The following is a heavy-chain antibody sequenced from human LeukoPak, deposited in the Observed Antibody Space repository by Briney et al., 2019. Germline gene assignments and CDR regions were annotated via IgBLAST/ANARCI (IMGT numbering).Heavy chain of an antibody. J-gene: IGHJ6*02. CDR3: ARGRMAAASGMDV. V-gene: IGHV1-2*02. Sequence: ASVKVSCKASGYTFTGYYMHWVRQAPGQGLEWMGWINPNSGGTNYAQKFQGRVTVTRDTSISTAYMELSRLRSDDTAVYYCARGRMAAASGMDVWGQGTTVTVSS. CDR1: GYTFTGYY. D-gene: IGHD6-13*01. CDR2: INPNSGGT.